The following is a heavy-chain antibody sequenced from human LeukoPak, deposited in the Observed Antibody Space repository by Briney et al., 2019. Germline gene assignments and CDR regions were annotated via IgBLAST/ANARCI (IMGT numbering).Heavy chain of an antibody. J-gene: IGHJ4*02. CDR3: ASRVEMATIVY. CDR1: GGSFSGYY. D-gene: IGHD5-24*01. CDR2: INHTGST. V-gene: IGHV4-34*01. Sequence: SETLSLTCAVYGGSFSGYYRSWIRQPPGKGLEWIGEINHTGSTNYNPSLKSRVTISVDTSKNQFSLKLISVTAADTAVYYCASRVEMATIVYWGQGTLVTVSS.